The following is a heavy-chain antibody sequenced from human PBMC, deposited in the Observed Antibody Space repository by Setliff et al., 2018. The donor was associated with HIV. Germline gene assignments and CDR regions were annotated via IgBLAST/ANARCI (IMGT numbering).Heavy chain of an antibody. V-gene: IGHV4-38-2*01. CDR3: ARRIYGNNPYFDY. CDR2: VYHSGST. J-gene: IGHJ4*01. Sequence: SETLSLTCSVSGYSISSGYYWGWIRQPPGKGLEWIGSVYHSGSTYYSPSLKSRVTISVDTPKNQFSLKLSSVTAADTAIYYCARRIYGNNPYFDYWSQGTLVTV. D-gene: IGHD4-17*01. CDR1: GYSISSGYY.